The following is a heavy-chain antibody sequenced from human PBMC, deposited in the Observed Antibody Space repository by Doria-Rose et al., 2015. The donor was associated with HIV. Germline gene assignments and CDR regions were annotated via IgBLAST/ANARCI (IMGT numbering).Heavy chain of an antibody. D-gene: IGHD3-10*01. J-gene: IGHJ4*02. CDR1: GFTFSSHR. Sequence: VQLQESGGGLARPGGSLRLSCATSGFTFSSHRINWVRQAPGKGLEWVSSISSTSAYINYADTVRVRFTISRDNARNSLYLQMDSLRAEDTAIYYCATGVTLDYWGQGTLVTVSS. V-gene: IGHV3-21*01. CDR3: ATGVTLDY. CDR2: ISSTSAYI.